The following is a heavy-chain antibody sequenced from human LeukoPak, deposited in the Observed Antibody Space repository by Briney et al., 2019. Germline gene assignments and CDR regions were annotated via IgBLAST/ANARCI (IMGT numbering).Heavy chain of an antibody. D-gene: IGHD4-17*01. CDR3: AKDSHGDYGIGY. J-gene: IGHJ4*02. CDR1: EFTFSSYS. V-gene: IGHV3-48*01. CDR2: ITNSGNSK. Sequence: HPGGSLRLSCAASEFTFSSYSMNWVRQAPGKGLEWVSYITNSGNSKSYADSVKGRFTISRDNSKNTLYLQMNSLRAEDTAVYYCAKDSHGDYGIGYWGQGTLVTVSS.